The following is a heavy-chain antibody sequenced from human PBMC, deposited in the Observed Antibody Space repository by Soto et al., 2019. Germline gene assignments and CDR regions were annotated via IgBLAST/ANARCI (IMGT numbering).Heavy chain of an antibody. CDR3: ARFGY. D-gene: IGHD3-10*01. Sequence: QVQLVQSGAEVRKPGAAVKVSCKASGYTFLCYPIHWVRQAPGQGLEWMGWISTDNGNTKYLQKFQGRVTITRDKSASTAYMELSSLTSGDTAVYYCARFGYWGQGTLVTVSS. J-gene: IGHJ4*02. CDR1: GYTFLCYP. CDR2: ISTDNGNT. V-gene: IGHV1-3*04.